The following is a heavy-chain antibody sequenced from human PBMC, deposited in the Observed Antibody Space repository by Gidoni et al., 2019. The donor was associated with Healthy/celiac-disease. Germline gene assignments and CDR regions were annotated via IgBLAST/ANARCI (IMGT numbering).Heavy chain of an antibody. D-gene: IGHD2-2*01. Sequence: QLQLQESGPGLVKPSETLSLTCTVSGGSISSSSYYWGWIRQPPGKGLGWIGSIYYSGSTYYNPSLKSRVTISVDTSKNQFSLKLSSVTAADTAVYYCARDRGYCSSTSCARAFDYWSQGTLVTVSS. CDR1: GGSISSSSYY. J-gene: IGHJ4*02. CDR3: ARDRGYCSSTSCARAFDY. CDR2: IYYSGST. V-gene: IGHV4-39*02.